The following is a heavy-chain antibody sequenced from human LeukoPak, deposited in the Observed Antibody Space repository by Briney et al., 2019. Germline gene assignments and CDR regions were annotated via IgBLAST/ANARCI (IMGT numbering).Heavy chain of an antibody. D-gene: IGHD1-14*01. V-gene: IGHV3-23*01. CDR1: GISFSSHG. J-gene: IGHJ3*02. Sequence: GGSLRLSCAASGISFSSHGMNWVRQAPGKGLEWVSTISGNGGDTYYADSVKGRFTISRDNSKNTLYLQMNSLRAEDTAVYYCARNHAYAFDIWGQGTLVTVSS. CDR2: ISGNGGDT. CDR3: ARNHAYAFDI.